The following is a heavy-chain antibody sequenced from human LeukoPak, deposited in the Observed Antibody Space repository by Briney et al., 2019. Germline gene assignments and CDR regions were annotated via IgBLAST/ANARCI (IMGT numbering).Heavy chain of an antibody. J-gene: IGHJ4*02. D-gene: IGHD4-17*01. CDR1: GFTFSSYW. V-gene: IGHV3-7*01. CDR3: AREQYGDHFDN. Sequence: GGSLRLSCAASGFTFSSYWMSWVRQAPGKGLEWVANIKQDGSQKYYVGSVKGRFTISRDNARNLLYLQMNSLRVDDTAVYYCAREQYGDHFDNWGQGTLVTVSS. CDR2: IKQDGSQK.